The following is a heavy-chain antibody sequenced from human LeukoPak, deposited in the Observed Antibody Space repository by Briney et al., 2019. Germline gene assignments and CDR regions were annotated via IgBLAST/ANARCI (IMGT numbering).Heavy chain of an antibody. CDR1: GFTFSSYS. V-gene: IGHV3-21*01. J-gene: IGHJ6*02. CDR3: ARGGAVAGNLYYYYGMDV. Sequence: PGGSLRLSCAASGFTFSSYSMNWVRQAPGKGLEWVSSISSSSSYIYYADSVKGRFTISRDNAKNSLYLQMNSLRAEDTAVYYCARGGAVAGNLYYYYGMDVWGQGTTVTVSS. D-gene: IGHD6-19*01. CDR2: ISSSSSYI.